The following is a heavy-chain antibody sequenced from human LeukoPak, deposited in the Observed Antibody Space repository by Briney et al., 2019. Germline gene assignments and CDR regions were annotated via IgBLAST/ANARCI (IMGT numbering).Heavy chain of an antibody. CDR1: GGPISSYY. CDR3: ARDRGYDFGWFDP. D-gene: IGHD5-12*01. V-gene: IGHV4-59*01. J-gene: IGHJ5*02. Sequence: WDTLSLTCTVSGGPISSYYRIWIRQPPGKGREWIGYIYYSGSTNYNPTLKSRVTISVDTYKTQFSLKLSSVTAADTAVYYCARDRGYDFGWFDPWGQGTLVTVSS. CDR2: IYYSGST.